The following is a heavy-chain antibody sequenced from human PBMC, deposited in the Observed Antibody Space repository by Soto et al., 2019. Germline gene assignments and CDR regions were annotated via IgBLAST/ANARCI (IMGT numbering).Heavy chain of an antibody. CDR1: GATFSSYA. CDR3: VRGLVAVVAATCHDALDI. CDR2: IIPIFGTA. V-gene: IGHV1-69*13. J-gene: IGHJ3*02. Sequence: SVKVSCKASGATFSSYAISWVRQAPGQGLEWMGGIIPIFGTANYAQKFQGRVTITADESTSTAYMKLSCQNSEDKTVYYSVRGLVAVVAATCHDALDIWGQGTMVTDSS. D-gene: IGHD2-15*01.